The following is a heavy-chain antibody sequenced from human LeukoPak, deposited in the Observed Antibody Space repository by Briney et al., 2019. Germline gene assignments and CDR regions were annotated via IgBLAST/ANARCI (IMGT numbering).Heavy chain of an antibody. D-gene: IGHD2-21*02. CDR1: GFMFSNVA. CDR3: ARVTGAYCGGDCGSAFDI. J-gene: IGHJ3*02. V-gene: IGHV3-7*01. CDR2: IKQDGSEK. Sequence: GGSLRLSCAASGFMFSNVAMSWIRQAPGKGLEWVANIKQDGSEKYYVDSVKGRFTISRDNAKNSLYLQMNSLRAEDTAVYYCARVTGAYCGGDCGSAFDIWGQGTMVTVSS.